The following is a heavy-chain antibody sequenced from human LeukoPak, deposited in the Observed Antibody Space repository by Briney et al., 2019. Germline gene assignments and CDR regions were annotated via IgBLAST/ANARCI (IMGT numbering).Heavy chain of an antibody. J-gene: IGHJ4*02. V-gene: IGHV3-7*01. CDR3: ARSAR. Sequence: AAGGGLEWVGNVNQDGSAQYYVDSVKGRFTISRDNAKSSLYLQMNSLRAEDTAVYYCARSARWGQGTLVTGSS. CDR2: VNQDGSAQ.